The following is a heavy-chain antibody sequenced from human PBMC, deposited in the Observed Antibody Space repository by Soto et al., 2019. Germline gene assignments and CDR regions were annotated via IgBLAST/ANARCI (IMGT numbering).Heavy chain of an antibody. Sequence: GSLRLPFAASGFTFSSYSMNWVRQAPVKGLEWVSSISSSSSHIYYADSVKGRFTISRDNAKNSLYLQMNSLRAEDTAVYYCCRFGERHFDYWGQGTLVTVSS. CDR2: ISSSSSHI. V-gene: IGHV3-21*01. CDR3: CRFGERHFDY. CDR1: GFTFSSYS. D-gene: IGHD3-10*01. J-gene: IGHJ4*02.